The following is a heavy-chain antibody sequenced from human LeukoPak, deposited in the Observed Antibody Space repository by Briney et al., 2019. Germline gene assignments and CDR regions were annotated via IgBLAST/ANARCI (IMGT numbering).Heavy chain of an antibody. D-gene: IGHD6-19*01. J-gene: IGHJ4*02. V-gene: IGHV3-30-3*01. CDR1: GFTFSTYA. CDR2: ISYDGSNT. Sequence: GGSLRLSCAASGFTFSTYAMHWVRQAPGKGLEWVAVISYDGSNTYSADSVKGRFTISRDNSKNTSFLQMNSLRAEDTAVYYCARDVETSGRYGYLGYWGQGSLVTVSS. CDR3: ARDVETSGRYGYLGY.